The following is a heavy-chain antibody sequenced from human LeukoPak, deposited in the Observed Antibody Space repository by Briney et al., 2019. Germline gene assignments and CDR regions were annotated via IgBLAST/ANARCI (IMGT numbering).Heavy chain of an antibody. J-gene: IGHJ4*02. CDR1: GGSISSSSYY. D-gene: IGHD3-9*01. Sequence: SETLSLTCTVSGGSISSSSYYWGWIRQPPGKGLEWIGRIYTSGSTNYNPSLKSRVTISVDTSKNQFSLKLSSVTAADTAVYYCARGVLRYFDWLEDYWGQGTLVTVSS. CDR2: IYTSGST. CDR3: ARGVLRYFDWLEDY. V-gene: IGHV4-61*02.